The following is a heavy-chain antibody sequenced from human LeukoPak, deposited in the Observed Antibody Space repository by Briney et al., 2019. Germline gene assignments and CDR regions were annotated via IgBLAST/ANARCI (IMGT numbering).Heavy chain of an antibody. CDR3: ASSNWGPWY. Sequence: HPGGSLRLSCAASGLTFSSYWMSWVRQSPGKGLEWVANIKQGGSEKYYVDSVKGRFTISRDNAKNSLFLQMNSLRAEDTAVYYCASSNWGPWYWGQGTLVTVSP. D-gene: IGHD7-27*01. CDR2: IKQGGSEK. CDR1: GLTFSSYW. J-gene: IGHJ4*02. V-gene: IGHV3-7*01.